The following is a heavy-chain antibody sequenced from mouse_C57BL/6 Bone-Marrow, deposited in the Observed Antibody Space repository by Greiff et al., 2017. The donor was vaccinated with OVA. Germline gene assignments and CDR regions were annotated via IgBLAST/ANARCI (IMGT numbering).Heavy chain of an antibody. CDR2: IDPANDNN. CDR1: GFNIKNTY. D-gene: IGHD1-1*01. CDR3: ARRNFGISFYAMDY. Sequence: EVQLVESVAELVRPGASVKLSCTASGFNIKNTYMHWVKQRPEQGLEWIGRIDPANDNNKYAPKFQGKATMTADPSSNTAYRQLSSLSSEDASAYCCARRNFGISFYAMDYWGQGTSVTVSS. J-gene: IGHJ4*01. V-gene: IGHV14-3*01.